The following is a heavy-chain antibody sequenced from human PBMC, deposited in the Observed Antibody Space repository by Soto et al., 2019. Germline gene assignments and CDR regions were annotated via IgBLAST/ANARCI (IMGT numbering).Heavy chain of an antibody. CDR2: IIPIFGTA. Sequence: GASVKVSCKASGGTFSSYAISWVRQAPGQGLEWMGGIIPIFGTANYAQKFQGRVTITADESTSTAYMELSSLRSEDTAVYYCARDVHKPMVNGENWFDSWGQGTLVTVSS. J-gene: IGHJ5*01. CDR3: ARDVHKPMVNGENWFDS. CDR1: GGTFSSYA. D-gene: IGHD5-18*01. V-gene: IGHV1-69*13.